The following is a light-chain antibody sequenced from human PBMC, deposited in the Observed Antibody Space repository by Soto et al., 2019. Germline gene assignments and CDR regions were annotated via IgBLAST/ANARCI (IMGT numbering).Light chain of an antibody. V-gene: IGKV1-33*01. CDR2: DAS. CDR3: QQYDSLPQWT. Sequence: DIQMTQSPSSLSASVGDRVTITCQASQDISNYLTWYQQKPGKAPKLLIYDASNLETGVPSRFSGSGSGTEFTFTISSLPAEDIATYYCQQYDSLPQWTCGEGPKVDIK. CDR1: QDISNY. J-gene: IGKJ1*01.